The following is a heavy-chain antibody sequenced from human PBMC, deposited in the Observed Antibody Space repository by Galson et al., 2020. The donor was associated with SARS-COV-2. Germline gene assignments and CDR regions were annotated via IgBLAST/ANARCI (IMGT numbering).Heavy chain of an antibody. CDR3: SRIIWLNGMDV. CDR2: IYTSGST. D-gene: IGHD3-10*01. CDR1: GGSISSYY. Sequence: SQTLSLTCTVSGGSISSYYWSWIRQPAGKGLEWIGRIYTSGSTNYNPSLKSRVTMSVDTSKNQFSLKLSSVTAADTAVYYCSRIIWLNGMDVWGQGTTVTVSS. V-gene: IGHV4-4*07. J-gene: IGHJ6*02.